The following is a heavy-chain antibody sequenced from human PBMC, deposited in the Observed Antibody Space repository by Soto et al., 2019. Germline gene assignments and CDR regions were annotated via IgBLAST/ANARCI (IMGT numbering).Heavy chain of an antibody. Sequence: GASVKVSCKASGGTFSSYAISWVRQAPGQGLEWMGGIIPIFGTANYAQKFQGRVTITADESTSTAYMELSSLRSEDTAVYYCARDEVVVVVAATPRFDYSGQRTLLTVSS. CDR3: ARDEVVVVVAATPRFDY. CDR2: IIPIFGTA. J-gene: IGHJ4*02. CDR1: GGTFSSYA. V-gene: IGHV1-69*13. D-gene: IGHD2-15*01.